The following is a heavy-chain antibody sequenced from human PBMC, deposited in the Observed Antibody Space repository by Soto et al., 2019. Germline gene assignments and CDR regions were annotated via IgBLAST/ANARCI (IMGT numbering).Heavy chain of an antibody. CDR3: GSSGTTTQNGWFQH. D-gene: IGHD1-1*01. CDR2: INPNSGGT. Sequence: VSCQASGCNFPCSYMHWGRQPPAQGLEWMGWINPNSGGTIYSQKFQGRVTMTRDTSSSTAYIELSRLKSDDKAAYYCGSSGTTTQNGWFQHWRQDTLVTVSS. V-gene: IGHV1-2*02. J-gene: IGHJ1*01. CDR1: GCNFPCSY.